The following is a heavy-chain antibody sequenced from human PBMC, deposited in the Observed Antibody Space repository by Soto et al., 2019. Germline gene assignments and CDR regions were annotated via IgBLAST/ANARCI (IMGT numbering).Heavy chain of an antibody. CDR3: ARAGDDCSTTTCYMIDY. Sequence: ASVKVYWQVSGYTVSGYAMHWVCQAPGQRLEWMGWINAGTGFTKYSQKFQGRVTITRGTSASTAYMELSSLRSEDTAVYYCARAGDDCSTTTCYMIDYWG. D-gene: IGHD2-2*02. CDR1: GYTVSGYA. CDR2: INAGTGFT. V-gene: IGHV1-3*01. J-gene: IGHJ4*01.